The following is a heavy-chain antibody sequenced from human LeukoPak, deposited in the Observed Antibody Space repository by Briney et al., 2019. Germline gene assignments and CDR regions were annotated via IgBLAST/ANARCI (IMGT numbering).Heavy chain of an antibody. CDR1: GGSISSSSYY. D-gene: IGHD3-3*01. CDR3: ARGPLHEITIFGVVIIDWYFDL. CDR2: IYYSGST. Sequence: SETLSLTCTVSGGSISSSSYYWGWIRQPPGKGLEWIGSIYYSGSTYYNPSLKSRVTISVDTSKNQFSLKLSSVTAADTAVYYCARGPLHEITIFGVVIIDWYFDLWGRGTLVTVSS. V-gene: IGHV4-39*01. J-gene: IGHJ2*01.